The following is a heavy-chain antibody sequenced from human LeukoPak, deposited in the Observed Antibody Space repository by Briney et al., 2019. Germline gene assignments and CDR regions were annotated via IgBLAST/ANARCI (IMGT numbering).Heavy chain of an antibody. V-gene: IGHV1-46*01. CDR3: ARAYSSSSPFDY. Sequence: AASVKVSCKASGYAFTSYYMNWARQAPGQWLEWMGIINPSGGSTSYAQKFQGRVTMTRDTSTSTVYMELSSLRSEDTAVYYCARAYSSSSPFDYWGQGTLVTVSS. CDR2: INPSGGST. CDR1: GYAFTSYY. J-gene: IGHJ4*02. D-gene: IGHD6-6*01.